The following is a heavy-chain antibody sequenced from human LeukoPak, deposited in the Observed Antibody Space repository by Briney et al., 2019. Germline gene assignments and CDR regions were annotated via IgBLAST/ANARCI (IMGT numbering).Heavy chain of an antibody. V-gene: IGHV1-58*01. J-gene: IGHJ2*01. CDR3: AADRMTTVTYWYFDL. CDR2: IVVGSGNT. CDR1: GFTFTSSA. D-gene: IGHD4-17*01. Sequence: ASVKVSCKASGFTFTSSAEQWVRQARGQRLEWIGWIVVGSGNTNYAQKFQERATITRDMSTSTAYMELSSLRSEDTAVYYCAADRMTTVTYWYFDLWGRGTLVTVSS.